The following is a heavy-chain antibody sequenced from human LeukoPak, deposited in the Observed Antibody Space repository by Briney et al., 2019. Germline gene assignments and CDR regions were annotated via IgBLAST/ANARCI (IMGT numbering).Heavy chain of an antibody. D-gene: IGHD4-23*01. J-gene: IGHJ4*02. V-gene: IGHV3-23*01. CDR3: ATQRPWCGGKPLYYFDY. CDR1: GFTFSSYA. CDR2: IGTSSTTI. Sequence: GGSLRLSCAASGFTFSSYAMSWVRQAPGKGLEWVSNIGTSSTTIYYADSVKGRFTISRDNSKNTLYLQMNSLRAEDTAVYYCATQRPWCGGKPLYYFDYWGQGTLVTVSS.